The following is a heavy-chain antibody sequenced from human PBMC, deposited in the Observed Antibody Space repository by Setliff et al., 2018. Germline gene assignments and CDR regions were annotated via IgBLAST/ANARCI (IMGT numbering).Heavy chain of an antibody. D-gene: IGHD6-13*01. Sequence: PSETLSLTCTVSGGSISTSSYWGWIRQPPGKGLEWIGSIYYSGTTYYNPSLKSRVTISVDTSKNQFSLKLSSVTAADTAVYYCARDTPHDPVSSNWYRNWFDPWGQGILVTVSS. CDR2: IYYSGTT. CDR1: GGSISTSSY. CDR3: ARDTPHDPVSSNWYRNWFDP. V-gene: IGHV4-39*02. J-gene: IGHJ5*02.